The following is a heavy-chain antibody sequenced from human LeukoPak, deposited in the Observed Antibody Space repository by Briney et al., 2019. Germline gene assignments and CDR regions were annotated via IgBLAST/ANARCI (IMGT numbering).Heavy chain of an antibody. D-gene: IGHD6-13*01. Sequence: PGRSLRLSCVASGFTFSTYGMHWVRQAPGQGLEWVGIIWYDGNYKNYAHSLQGRFTISRDNSKNTLYLQMNSLRVEDTAVYYCARDGGQQMEKFDYWGQGTLVTVSS. J-gene: IGHJ4*02. V-gene: IGHV3-33*01. CDR1: GFTFSTYG. CDR2: IWYDGNYK. CDR3: ARDGGQQMEKFDY.